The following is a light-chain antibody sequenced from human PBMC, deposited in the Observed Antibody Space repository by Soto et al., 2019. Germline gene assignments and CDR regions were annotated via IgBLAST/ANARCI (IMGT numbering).Light chain of an antibody. CDR3: QQYGSAPLT. V-gene: IGKV3-20*01. CDR1: QNVNNNY. Sequence: EIVLTQSPGTLSLSPGERATLSCRASQNVNNNYLAWYQQKPGQAPRLLIYGASRRATDIPDRFSGSGSGTDFTLTISRLEPEDSAVYYCQQYGSAPLTFGGGTKVEIK. J-gene: IGKJ4*01. CDR2: GAS.